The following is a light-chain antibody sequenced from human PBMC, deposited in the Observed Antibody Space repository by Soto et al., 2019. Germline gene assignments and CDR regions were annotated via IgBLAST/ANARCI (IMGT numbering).Light chain of an antibody. CDR1: TSNIGTNY. Sequence: QSVLTQPPSASATPGQSVTISCSGSTSNIGTNYVYWYQQLPGMAPKLLIYKNNHRPSGVPDRFSASMSGTSASLAIGGLRSEYEADYHCATCDDSLSGVVFCGGTKLTVL. J-gene: IGLJ3*02. V-gene: IGLV1-47*01. CDR2: KNN. CDR3: ATCDDSLSGVV.